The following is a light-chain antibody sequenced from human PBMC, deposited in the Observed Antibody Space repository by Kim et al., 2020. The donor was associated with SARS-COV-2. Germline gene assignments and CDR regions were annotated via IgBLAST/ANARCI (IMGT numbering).Light chain of an antibody. J-gene: IGLJ3*02. CDR2: QDN. CDR3: QAWDSSTAV. Sequence: VAPGQTASITCSGDNLGDRYAFWYQQKSGQSPVVFIYQDNKRPSGIPARFSGSNSGNTATLTISGTQAMDEADYYCQAWDSSTAVFGGGTQLTVL. V-gene: IGLV3-1*01. CDR1: NLGDRY.